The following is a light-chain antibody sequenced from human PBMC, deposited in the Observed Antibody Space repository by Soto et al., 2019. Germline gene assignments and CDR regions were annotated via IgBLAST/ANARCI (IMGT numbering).Light chain of an antibody. V-gene: IGKV1-27*01. Sequence: DIQMTQSPSSLSASVGDRVTITCRASQGISNYLAWYQQKPGKVPKLLIYAASTLQSGVPSRFSGSGSGTDFTLTSSSLQPEDVATYYCHKDNSAHRFSFGPGTKVDIK. J-gene: IGKJ3*01. CDR2: AAS. CDR3: HKDNSAHRFS. CDR1: QGISNY.